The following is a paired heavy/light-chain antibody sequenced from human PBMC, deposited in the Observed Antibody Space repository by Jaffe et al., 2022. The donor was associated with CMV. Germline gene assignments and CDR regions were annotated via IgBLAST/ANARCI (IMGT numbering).Light chain of an antibody. CDR2: AAS. Sequence: IQLTQSPSSLSASVGDRVTITCRASQGISSYLAWYQQKPGKAPKLLIYAASTLQSGVPSRFSGSGSGTDFTLTISSLQPEDFATYYCQQLNSYSGDLTFGGGTKVEIK. V-gene: IGKV1-9*01. CDR3: QQLNSYSGDLT. CDR1: QGISSY. J-gene: IGKJ4*01.
Heavy chain of an antibody. Sequence: QVTLKESGPVLVKPTETLTLTCTVSGFSLSNARMGVSWIRQPPGKALEWLAHIFSNDEKSYSTSLKSRLTISKDTSKSQVVLTMTNMDPVDTATYYCARIRVWDYVWGSYPQTHYYYYYYMDVWGKGTTVTVSS. CDR1: GFSLSNARMG. CDR2: IFSNDEK. V-gene: IGHV2-26*01. CDR3: ARIRVWDYVWGSYPQTHYYYYYYMDV. J-gene: IGHJ6*03. D-gene: IGHD3-16*02.